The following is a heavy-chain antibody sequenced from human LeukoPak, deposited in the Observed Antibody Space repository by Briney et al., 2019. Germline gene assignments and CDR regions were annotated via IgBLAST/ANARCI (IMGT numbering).Heavy chain of an antibody. V-gene: IGHV3-33*01. J-gene: IGHJ4*01. CDR1: GDCLCTYA. D-gene: IGHD3-10*01. CDR2: IWHDARHT. Sequence: RGSLRLSCAASGDCLCTYAMHGVPQAPDRGLEWVALIWHDARHTFSTDSVRGRFTIYRDNSKNTVYLQMHSLGGEDTAVYSCAREIFGSGSYPDYWGHGTLVTVSS. CDR3: AREIFGSGSYPDY.